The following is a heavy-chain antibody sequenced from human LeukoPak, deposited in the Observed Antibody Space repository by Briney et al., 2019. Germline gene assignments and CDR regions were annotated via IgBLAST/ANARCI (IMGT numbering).Heavy chain of an antibody. Sequence: ASVKVSCKASGYSFTPYHIHWVRQAPGQGLEWMGIIKDSGTTIYPQKFQGRVTMTRDTSTSTVYMEVSSLRSEDTAVYYCARESPHTFYFDYWGQGTLVTVSS. CDR1: GYSFTPYH. D-gene: IGHD3-16*01. V-gene: IGHV1-46*01. J-gene: IGHJ4*02. CDR3: ARESPHTFYFDY. CDR2: IKDSGTT.